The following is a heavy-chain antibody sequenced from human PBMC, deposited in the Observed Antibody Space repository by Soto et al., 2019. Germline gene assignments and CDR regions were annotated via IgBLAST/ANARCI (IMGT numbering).Heavy chain of an antibody. CDR2: ISAYNGNT. CDR3: PRANPEFGEADY. D-gene: IGHD3-10*01. J-gene: IGHJ4*02. CDR1: GGTFTIYG. V-gene: IGHV1-18*01. Sequence: ASVKVSCKASGGTFTIYGISWVRQAPGQGLEWMGWISAYNGNTNYAQKLQGRVTMTTDTSTSTAYMELRSLRSDDTAVYYCPRANPEFGEADYWGQGTLVTVSS.